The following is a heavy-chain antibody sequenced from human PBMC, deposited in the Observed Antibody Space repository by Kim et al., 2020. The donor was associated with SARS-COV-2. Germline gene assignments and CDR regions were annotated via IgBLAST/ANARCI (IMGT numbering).Heavy chain of an antibody. D-gene: IGHD3-10*01. CDR1: GGSISSGGYY. CDR3: VRDRGGSGVSPYYYGMDV. J-gene: IGHJ6*02. V-gene: IGHV4-31*03. Sequence: SETLSLTCTVSGGSISSGGYYWSWIRQHPGKGLEWIGYIYYSGSTYYNPSLKSRVTISVDTSHNQFSLKLSSVTAADTAVYYCVRDRGGSGVSPYYYGMDVWGQGSTVTVSS. CDR2: IYYSGST.